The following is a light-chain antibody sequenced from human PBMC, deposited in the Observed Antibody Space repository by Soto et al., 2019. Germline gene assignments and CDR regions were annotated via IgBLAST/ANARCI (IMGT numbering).Light chain of an antibody. CDR1: RSVDTD. CDR2: ATS. J-gene: IGKJ1*01. V-gene: IGKV3-15*01. CDR3: CQYYNRPPWT. Sequence: EILMTQSPATLSVSPGDSATLSCRASRSVDTDLAWYQQKPGQAPRLLVFATSARATGVPDRFRGSRSGTDFTLTISSLQPGDSATCYCCQYYNRPPWTFGQGTKVDIK.